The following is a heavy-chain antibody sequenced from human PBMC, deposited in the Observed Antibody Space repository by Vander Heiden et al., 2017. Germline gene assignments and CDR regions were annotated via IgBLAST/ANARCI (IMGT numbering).Heavy chain of an antibody. J-gene: IGHJ6*02. CDR1: GGSISSSSYY. Sequence: QLQLQESGPGLVKPSETLSLTCTVSGGSISSSSYYWGWIRQPPGKGLEWIGSIYYSGSNYYNPSLKSRVTISVDTSKTQFSLKLSSVTAADTAVYYCARLPRTVTILNYYYYYGMDVWGQGTTVTVSS. CDR3: ARLPRTVTILNYYYYYGMDV. V-gene: IGHV4-39*01. CDR2: IYYSGSN. D-gene: IGHD4-4*01.